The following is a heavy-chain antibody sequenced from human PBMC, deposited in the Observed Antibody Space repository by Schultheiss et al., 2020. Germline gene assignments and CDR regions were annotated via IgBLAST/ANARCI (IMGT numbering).Heavy chain of an antibody. V-gene: IGHV3-48*03. CDR1: GFTFSSYE. D-gene: IGHD3-10*01. Sequence: GGSLRLSCAASGFTFSSYEMNWVRQAPGKGLEWVSYISSSGSTIYYADSVKGRFTISRDNAKNSLYLQMNSLRAEDTAVYYCARDAQGVIFDYWGQGTLVTVSA. J-gene: IGHJ4*02. CDR3: ARDAQGVIFDY. CDR2: ISSSGSTI.